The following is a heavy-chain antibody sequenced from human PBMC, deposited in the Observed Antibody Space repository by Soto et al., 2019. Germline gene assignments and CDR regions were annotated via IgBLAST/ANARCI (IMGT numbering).Heavy chain of an antibody. V-gene: IGHV4-4*02. D-gene: IGHD2-2*01. Sequence: SGALSVMSGVSGGSISSSNWWRWVRQPPGKGLEWIGEIYHSGSTNYNPSLKSRVTISVDKSKNQFSLKLSSVTAADTAVYYCARCKPLVGWFEPWGHLPPVTAS. CDR3: ARCKPLVGWFEP. CDR1: GGSISSSNW. J-gene: IGHJ5*02. CDR2: IYHSGST.